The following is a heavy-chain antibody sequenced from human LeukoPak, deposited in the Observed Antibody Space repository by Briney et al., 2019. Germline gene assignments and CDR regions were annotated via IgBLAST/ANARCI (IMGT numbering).Heavy chain of an antibody. Sequence: GGSLRLSCAASGFSFSSTWMSWLRQAPGKGLEWVSAISGSGGSTYYADSVKGRFTISRDNSKNTLYLQMNSLRAEDTAVYYCAKDQSDWNALFDYWGQGTLVTVSS. J-gene: IGHJ4*02. V-gene: IGHV3-23*01. D-gene: IGHD1-1*01. CDR1: GFSFSSTW. CDR2: ISGSGGST. CDR3: AKDQSDWNALFDY.